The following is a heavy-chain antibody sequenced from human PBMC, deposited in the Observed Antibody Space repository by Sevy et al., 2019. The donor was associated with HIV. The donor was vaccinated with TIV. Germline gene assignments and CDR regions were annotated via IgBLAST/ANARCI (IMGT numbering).Heavy chain of an antibody. Sequence: GGSLRLSCAASGFTFSSYAMSWVRQAPGKGLEWVSAISGSGGSTYYADSVKGRFTISRDNSKNTLYLQMNSLRAEDTAVYYCAKTSKSNLRAGHNWGFLDYWGQGTLVTVSS. V-gene: IGHV3-23*01. D-gene: IGHD7-27*01. CDR2: ISGSGGST. CDR1: GFTFSSYA. J-gene: IGHJ4*02. CDR3: AKTSKSNLRAGHNWGFLDY.